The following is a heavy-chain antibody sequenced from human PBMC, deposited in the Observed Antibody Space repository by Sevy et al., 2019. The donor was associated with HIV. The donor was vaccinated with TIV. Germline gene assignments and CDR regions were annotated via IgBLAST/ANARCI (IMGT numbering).Heavy chain of an antibody. Sequence: GGSLRLSCAASGFTFNNYAMSWVRQAPGKGLEWLSAISGSGNNLYYADSVKGRITISRDNSKNTRYVQVNSLRAEDTAVYYCAKAQRSSLDKALAPDAFHIWGQGTMVTVSS. CDR2: ISGSGNNL. J-gene: IGHJ3*02. CDR1: GFTFNNYA. V-gene: IGHV3-23*01. CDR3: AKAQRSSLDKALAPDAFHI. D-gene: IGHD5-18*01.